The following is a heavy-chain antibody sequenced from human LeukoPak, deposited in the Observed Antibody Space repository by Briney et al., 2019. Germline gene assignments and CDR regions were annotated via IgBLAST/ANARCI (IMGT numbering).Heavy chain of an antibody. V-gene: IGHV4-31*03. Sequence: SETLSLTCTVSGGSISYGGYYWTWIRQHPGKGLEWIGYMHYSGDTHYNPSLKSRLTISVDTSKNHFSLKLSSVTAADTAMYYCARRVPDSSAPGIAFDIWGQGTMGTVSS. CDR1: GGSISYGGYY. CDR3: ARRVPDSSAPGIAFDI. CDR2: MHYSGDT. D-gene: IGHD3-22*01. J-gene: IGHJ3*02.